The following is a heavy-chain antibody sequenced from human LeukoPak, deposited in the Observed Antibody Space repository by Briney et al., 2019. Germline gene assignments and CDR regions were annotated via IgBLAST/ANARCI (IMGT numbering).Heavy chain of an antibody. V-gene: IGHV4-30-4*01. CDR1: GGSISSGDYY. CDR3: ARRGAGDSSGYYTYFDY. CDR2: IYYSGST. J-gene: IGHJ4*02. Sequence: SQTLSLTCTVSGGSISSGDYYWSWIRQPPGKGLEWIGYIYYSGSTYYNPSLKSRVTISVDTSKNQFSLKLSSVTAADTAVYYCARRGAGDSSGYYTYFDYWGQGTLVTVSS. D-gene: IGHD3-22*01.